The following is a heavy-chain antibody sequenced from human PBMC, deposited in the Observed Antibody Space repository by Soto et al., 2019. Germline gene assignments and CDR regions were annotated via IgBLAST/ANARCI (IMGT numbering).Heavy chain of an antibody. CDR2: TYYRSKWST. D-gene: IGHD1-26*01. CDR1: GASVSSKSAA. CDR3: TRALSGSYDS. V-gene: IGHV6-1*01. J-gene: IGHJ5*01. Sequence: PSPTLSLTCAISGASVSSKSAAWNWIRQSPSRGLEWLGRTYYRSKWSTDYAVSVKSRITINPDTSKNQFSLQLNSVTPEDTALYYCTRALSGSYDSWGQRPLVTVSS.